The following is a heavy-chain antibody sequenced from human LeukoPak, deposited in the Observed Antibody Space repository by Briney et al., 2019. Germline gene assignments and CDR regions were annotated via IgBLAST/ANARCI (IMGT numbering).Heavy chain of an antibody. CDR1: GGTFSSYA. D-gene: IGHD3-22*01. CDR3: ARVETVVVMGDGYFDY. J-gene: IGHJ4*02. V-gene: IGHV1-69*05. Sequence: SVKVSFKASGGTFSSYAISWVRQAPGQGLEWMGGIIPIFGTANYAQKFQGRVTITTDESTSTAYMELSSLRSEDTAVYYCARVETVVVMGDGYFDYWGQGTLVTVSS. CDR2: IIPIFGTA.